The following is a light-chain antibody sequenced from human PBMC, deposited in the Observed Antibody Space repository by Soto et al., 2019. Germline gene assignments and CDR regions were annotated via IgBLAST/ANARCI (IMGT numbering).Light chain of an antibody. J-gene: IGKJ1*01. CDR2: DAS. Sequence: IQMPLSPSTLSASVEDRVTVTCLASQSIVRWLAWYQQKPGKAPNLLIYDASTLKSGVPSRFSGSGSGTEFTLTISSLQPDDFATYYCQQYDTYPWTFGQGTNVDI. V-gene: IGKV1-5*01. CDR1: QSIVRW. CDR3: QQYDTYPWT.